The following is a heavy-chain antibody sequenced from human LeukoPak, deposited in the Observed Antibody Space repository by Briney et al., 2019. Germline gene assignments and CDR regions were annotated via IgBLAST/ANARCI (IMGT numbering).Heavy chain of an antibody. CDR3: AKEGSSWWAYYYGMDV. CDR2: FTGSGGST. CDR1: GFTFRSYA. Sequence: PGGPLSLSCAASGFTFRSYAMSWARQAPGKALEGVYAFTGSGGSTYYAASVKGRFTISRDNSKNTLYLQMNSLRAEDTAVYYCAKEGSSWWAYYYGMDVWGQGTTVTVSS. V-gene: IGHV3-23*01. J-gene: IGHJ6*02. D-gene: IGHD6-13*01.